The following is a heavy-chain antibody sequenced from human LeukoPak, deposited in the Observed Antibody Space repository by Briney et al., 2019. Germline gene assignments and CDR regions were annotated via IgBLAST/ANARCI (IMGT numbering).Heavy chain of an antibody. CDR1: GFTFDDYA. CDR2: ISWNSGSI. V-gene: IGHV3-9*01. D-gene: IGHD6-19*01. CDR3: ARGQWLVF. Sequence: GGSLRLSCAASGFTFDDYAMHWVRQAPGKGLEWVSGISWNSGSIGYADSVKGRFTISRDNAKNSLYLQMNSLRAEDRAVYYCARGQWLVFRGQGTLVTVSS. J-gene: IGHJ4*02.